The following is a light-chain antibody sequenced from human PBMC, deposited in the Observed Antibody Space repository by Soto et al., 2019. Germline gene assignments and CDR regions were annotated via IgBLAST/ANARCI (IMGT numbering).Light chain of an antibody. J-gene: IGLJ3*02. V-gene: IGLV2-8*01. Sequence: QSALTQPPSASGSPGQSVTISCTGTSSDVGGYNYVSWYQQHPGKAPKVMIYEVNKRPSGVPDRFSGSKSGNTASLTVSGLQAEDEDDYFCKSYKGINNWVFGGGTKVTVL. CDR2: EVN. CDR3: KSYKGINNWV. CDR1: SSDVGGYNY.